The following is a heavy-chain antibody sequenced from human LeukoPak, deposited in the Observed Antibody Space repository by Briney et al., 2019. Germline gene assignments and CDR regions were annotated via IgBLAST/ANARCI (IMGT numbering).Heavy chain of an antibody. J-gene: IGHJ4*02. D-gene: IGHD2-21*02. V-gene: IGHV4-34*01. Sequence: SETLSLTCAVYGGSFSGYYWSWIRQPPGKGLEWIGEINHSGSTNYNPSLKSRVTISVDTSKNQFSLKLSSATAADTAVYYCARKDGVTAINYWGQGTLVTVSS. CDR2: INHSGST. CDR3: ARKDGVTAINY. CDR1: GGSFSGYY.